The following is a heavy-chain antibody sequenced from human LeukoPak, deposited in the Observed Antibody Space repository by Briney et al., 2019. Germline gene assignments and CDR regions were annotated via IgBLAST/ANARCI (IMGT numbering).Heavy chain of an antibody. V-gene: IGHV3-48*01. J-gene: IGHJ6*02. D-gene: IGHD2-8*01. CDR1: GFTFSSYS. CDR3: AREMDYYGMDV. CDR2: ISSSSSTI. Sequence: PGGSLRLSCAASGFTFSSYSMNWVRQAPGKGLEWVSYISSSSSTIYYADSVKGRFTISRDNAKNSLYLQMNSLRAEDTALYYCAREMDYYGMDVWGQGTTVTVSS.